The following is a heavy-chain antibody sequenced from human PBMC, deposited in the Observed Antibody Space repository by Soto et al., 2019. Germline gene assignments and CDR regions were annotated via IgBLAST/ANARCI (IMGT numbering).Heavy chain of an antibody. CDR1: GCSISSGDYY. V-gene: IGHV4-30-4*01. Sequence: QVQLQESGPGLVKPSQTLSLTCTVSGCSISSGDYYWSWIRQPPGKVLEWIGYIYYSGSTYYNQYLKSRVTISVDTSNNHFSLKLSSVTAADTAVYYCATIKLGSNRLDYWGQGTLVTVSS. J-gene: IGHJ4*02. CDR2: IYYSGST. D-gene: IGHD3-10*01. CDR3: ATIKLGSNRLDY.